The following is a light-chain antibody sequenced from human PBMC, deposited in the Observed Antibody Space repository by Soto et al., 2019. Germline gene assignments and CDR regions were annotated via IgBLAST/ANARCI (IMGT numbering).Light chain of an antibody. CDR2: DNN. Sequence: QSVLTQAPSVSAAPGQKVTISCSGSNSNIGNNYVSWCQQLPGTAPKALIYDNNKRPSGIDDRFSGSKSATSATLGITGLQTGDEADYYCGTWDSSLNTYVFGTGTKLTVL. CDR1: NSNIGNNY. V-gene: IGLV1-51*01. CDR3: GTWDSSLNTYV. J-gene: IGLJ1*01.